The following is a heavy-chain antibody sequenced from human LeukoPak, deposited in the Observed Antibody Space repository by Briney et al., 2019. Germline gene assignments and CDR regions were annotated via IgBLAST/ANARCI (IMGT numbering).Heavy chain of an antibody. D-gene: IGHD5-24*01. CDR1: GDSVSSNSAA. CDR3: ARGQVEMATIWSRGYYYYYMDV. V-gene: IGHV6-1*01. Sequence: SQTLSLTCAISGDSVSSNSAAWNWIRQSPSRGLEWLGRTYYRSKWYNDYAVSVKSRITINPDTSKNQFSLQLNSVTPEDTAVYYCARGQVEMATIWSRGYYYYYMDVWGKGTTVTVSS. CDR2: TYYRSKWYN. J-gene: IGHJ6*03.